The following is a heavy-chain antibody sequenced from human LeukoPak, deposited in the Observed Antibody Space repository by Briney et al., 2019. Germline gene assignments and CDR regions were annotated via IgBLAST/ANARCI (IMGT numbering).Heavy chain of an antibody. CDR2: INWNGGST. CDR3: ARDHATAVAGTTGDY. V-gene: IGHV3-20*04. D-gene: IGHD6-19*01. Sequence: GGSLRLSCAASGFIFDDYDMSWVRQAPGKGLEWVSGINWNGGSTGYADSVKGRFTISRDNAKNSLYLQMNSLRAEDTALYYCARDHATAVAGTTGDYWGQGTLVTVSS. J-gene: IGHJ4*02. CDR1: GFIFDDYD.